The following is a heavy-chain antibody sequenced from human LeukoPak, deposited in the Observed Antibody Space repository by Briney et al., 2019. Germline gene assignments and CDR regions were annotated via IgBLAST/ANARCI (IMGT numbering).Heavy chain of an antibody. J-gene: IGHJ4*02. D-gene: IGHD3-9*01. CDR2: ISSSSSYI. V-gene: IGHV3-21*01. CDR1: GFTFSSYS. Sequence: PGGSLRLSCAASGFTFSSYSMNWVRQAPGKGLEWVSSISSSSSYIYYADSVKGRFTISRDNAKNSLYLQMNSLRAEDTAVYYCARGRYFDWLFVEEVSYFDYWGQGTLVTVSS. CDR3: ARGRYFDWLFVEEVSYFDY.